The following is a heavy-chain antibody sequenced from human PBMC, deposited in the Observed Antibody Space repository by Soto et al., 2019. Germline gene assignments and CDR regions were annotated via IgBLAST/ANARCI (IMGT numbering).Heavy chain of an antibody. CDR1: GYTFTSYG. J-gene: IGHJ5*02. Sequence: ASVKVSCKASGYTFTSYGSSWVRQAPGQGLEWMGWISAYNGNTNYAQKLQGRVTMTTDTSTSTAYMELRSLRSDDTAVYYCARGSSVAGRNNWFDPWGQGTLVTVSS. CDR3: ARGSSVAGRNNWFDP. V-gene: IGHV1-18*01. CDR2: ISAYNGNT. D-gene: IGHD6-19*01.